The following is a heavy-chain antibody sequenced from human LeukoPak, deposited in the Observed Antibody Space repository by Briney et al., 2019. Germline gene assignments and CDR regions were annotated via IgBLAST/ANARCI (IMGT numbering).Heavy chain of an antibody. V-gene: IGHV1-3*03. CDR1: GYTFTSYA. D-gene: IGHD3-10*01. J-gene: IGHJ4*02. Sequence: GASVKVSCKASGYTFTSYAMHWVRQAPGQRLEWMGWINAGNGNTKYSQEFQGRVTITRDTSASTAYMELSSLRSEDMAVYHCARLWYYGSGSPTLDYWGQGTLVTVSS. CDR3: ARLWYYGSGSPTLDY. CDR2: INAGNGNT.